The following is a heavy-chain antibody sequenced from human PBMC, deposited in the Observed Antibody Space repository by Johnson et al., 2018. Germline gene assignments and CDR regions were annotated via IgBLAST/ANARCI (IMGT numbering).Heavy chain of an antibody. CDR1: GFAFSNYA. CDR3: AKDGEPYSVNRGLRDGFDV. V-gene: IGHV3-23*04. CDR2: ITCSGGGT. Sequence: VQLVESGGGLVQPGGSLRLSCAASGFAFSNYAMNWVRQAPGKGLEWISTITCSGGGTYYADSVQGRFTVSSANSKNTRYLEVNSLRVEDTALYYCAKDGEPYSVNRGLRDGFDVWGQGTMVTVSS. D-gene: IGHD1-26*01. J-gene: IGHJ3*01.